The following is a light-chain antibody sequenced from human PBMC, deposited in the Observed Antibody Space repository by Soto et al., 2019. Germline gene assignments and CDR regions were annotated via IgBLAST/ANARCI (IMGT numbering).Light chain of an antibody. V-gene: IGKV1-5*01. CDR3: QQYNSYQWT. J-gene: IGKJ1*01. Sequence: DIQMTQSPSTLSASVADRVSITCRASQSISSWLAWYQQKPGKAPKLLIYDASSLESGVPSRFSGSGSGTEFTLTISSLQPDDFATYYCQQYNSYQWTFGQGTKVDIK. CDR1: QSISSW. CDR2: DAS.